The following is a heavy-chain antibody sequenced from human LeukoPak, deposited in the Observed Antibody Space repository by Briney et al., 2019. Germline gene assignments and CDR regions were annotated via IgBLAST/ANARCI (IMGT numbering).Heavy chain of an antibody. CDR1: GGSISSSSYY. V-gene: IGHV4-39*01. Sequence: PSETLSPTCTVSGGSISSSSYYWGWIRQPPGKGLEWTGSIYYSGSTYYNPSLKSRVTISVDTSKNQFSLKLSSVTAADTAVYYCARLRYCSSTSCKYFDYWGQGTLVTVSS. D-gene: IGHD2-2*01. J-gene: IGHJ4*02. CDR2: IYYSGST. CDR3: ARLRYCSSTSCKYFDY.